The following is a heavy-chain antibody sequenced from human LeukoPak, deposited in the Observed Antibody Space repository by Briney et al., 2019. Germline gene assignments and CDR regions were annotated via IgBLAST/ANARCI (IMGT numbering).Heavy chain of an antibody. Sequence: SETLSLTCTVSGGSISSDEYDWSWIHQPPGKGLEWIGHITYSGSTDYSPSLRSRVTMSVDTSKNQFSLKLNSVTAAETAMYFCARGGVGGYDYFDSWGQGTLVAVSS. CDR3: ARGGVGGYDYFDS. CDR2: ITYSGST. J-gene: IGHJ4*02. CDR1: GGSISSDEYD. V-gene: IGHV4-30-4*01. D-gene: IGHD5-12*01.